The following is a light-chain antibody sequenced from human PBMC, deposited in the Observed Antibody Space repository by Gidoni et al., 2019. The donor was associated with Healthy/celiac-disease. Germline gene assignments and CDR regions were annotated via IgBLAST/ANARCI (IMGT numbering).Light chain of an antibody. CDR1: QGISSA. CDR3: QQCYNYPLT. Sequence: AIPLTQSPSSLSASVGDRVTITCRASQGISSALVWYQQKPGKAPNLLIFDASSLESGVPSRFSGSGSGTDFTLTISSLQPEDFATYYCQQCYNYPLTFGGGTKVEIK. J-gene: IGKJ4*01. V-gene: IGKV1D-13*01. CDR2: DAS.